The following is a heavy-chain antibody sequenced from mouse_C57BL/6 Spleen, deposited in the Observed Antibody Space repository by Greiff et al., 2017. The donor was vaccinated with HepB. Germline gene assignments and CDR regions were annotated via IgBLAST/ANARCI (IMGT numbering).Heavy chain of an antibody. V-gene: IGHV1-69*01. CDR3: AREAESRTVVDYYAMDY. D-gene: IGHD1-1*01. Sequence: QVQLQQPGAELVMPGASVKLSCKASGYTFTSYWMHWVKQRPGQGLEWIGEIDPSASYTNYNQKFKGKSTLTVDKSSSTAYMQLSSLTSEDSAVYYCAREAESRTVVDYYAMDYWGQGTSVTVSS. CDR2: IDPSASYT. CDR1: GYTFTSYW. J-gene: IGHJ4*01.